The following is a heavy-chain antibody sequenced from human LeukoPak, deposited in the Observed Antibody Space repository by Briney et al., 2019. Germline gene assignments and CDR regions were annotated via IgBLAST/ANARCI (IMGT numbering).Heavy chain of an antibody. CDR3: ARDTLETARQYYYGMDV. D-gene: IGHD5-24*01. CDR1: GYTFTSYG. V-gene: IGHV1-18*01. J-gene: IGHJ6*02. Sequence: GASVKVSCKASGYTFTSYGISWVRQAPGQGLEWMGWISAYNGNTNYAQKLQGRVTMTTDTSTSTAYMELRSLRSDNTAVYYCARDTLETARQYYYGMDVWGQGTTITVSS. CDR2: ISAYNGNT.